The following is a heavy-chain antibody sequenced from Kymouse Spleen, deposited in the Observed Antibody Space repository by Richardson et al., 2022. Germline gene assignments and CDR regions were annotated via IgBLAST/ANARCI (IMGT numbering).Heavy chain of an antibody. J-gene: IGHJ6*02. CDR2: ISGSGGST. V-gene: IGHV3-23*04. D-gene: IGHD6-19*01. CDR3: AKGDSSGWFPYYYYGMDV. CDR1: GFTFSSYA. Sequence: EVQLVESGGGLVQPGGSLRLSCAASGFTFSSYAMSWVRQAPGKGLEWVSAISGSGGSTYYADSVKGRFTISRDNSKNTLYLQMNSLRAEDTAVYYCAKGDSSGWFPYYYYGMDVWGQGTTVTVSS.